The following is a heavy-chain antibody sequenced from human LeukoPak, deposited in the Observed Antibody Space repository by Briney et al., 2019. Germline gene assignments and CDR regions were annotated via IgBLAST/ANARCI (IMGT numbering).Heavy chain of an antibody. D-gene: IGHD3-10*01. CDR1: GGSISSGSYY. CDR2: IYTSGST. J-gene: IGHJ4*02. V-gene: IGHV4-61*02. Sequence: SETLSLTCTVSGGSISSGSYYWSWIRQPAGKGLEWIGRIYTSGSTNYNPSLKSRVTISVDTSKNQFSLKLSSVTAADTAVYYCAREGFGEFIFDYWGQGTLVTVSS. CDR3: AREGFGEFIFDY.